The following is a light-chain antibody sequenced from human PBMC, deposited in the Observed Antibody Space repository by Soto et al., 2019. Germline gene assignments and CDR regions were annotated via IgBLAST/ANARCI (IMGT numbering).Light chain of an antibody. CDR2: SNN. Sequence: QSVLTQPPSASGTPGQRVTISCSGSSSNIGSNTVSWYQQLPGTAPKLLIYSNNQRPSGVPDRFSGSKSGTSASLAISGLQSEDEADYYCQSADSSGPYWVFGGGTQLTVL. J-gene: IGLJ3*02. CDR3: QSADSSGPYWV. V-gene: IGLV1-44*01. CDR1: SSNIGSNT.